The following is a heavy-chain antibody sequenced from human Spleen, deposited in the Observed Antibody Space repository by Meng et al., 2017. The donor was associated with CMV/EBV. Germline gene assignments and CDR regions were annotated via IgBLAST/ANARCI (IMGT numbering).Heavy chain of an antibody. Sequence: GESLKISCKGSGYSFTSYWIGWVRQMPGKGLEWMGIIYPGDSDTRYSPSFQGQVTISGDKSISTAYLQWSSLKASDTAMYYCARGYYGSGLTLNGMDVWGQGTTVTVSS. CDR2: IYPGDSDT. D-gene: IGHD3-10*01. J-gene: IGHJ6*02. V-gene: IGHV5-51*01. CDR3: ARGYYGSGLTLNGMDV. CDR1: GYSFTSYW.